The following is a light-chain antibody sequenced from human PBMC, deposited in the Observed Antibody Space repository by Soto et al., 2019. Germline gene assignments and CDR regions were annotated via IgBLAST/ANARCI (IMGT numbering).Light chain of an antibody. J-gene: IGKJ2*01. V-gene: IGKV1-6*01. CDR1: QGIRKD. Sequence: IQMTQSPSSLSASVGDRVTITCRVSQGIRKDLGWYQQKPGKAPKLLIYGISTLQSGVPSRFSGSGSGTEFTLTISSLQPEDFATYYCLQDSSNPYTFGQGTKLEIK. CDR3: LQDSSNPYT. CDR2: GIS.